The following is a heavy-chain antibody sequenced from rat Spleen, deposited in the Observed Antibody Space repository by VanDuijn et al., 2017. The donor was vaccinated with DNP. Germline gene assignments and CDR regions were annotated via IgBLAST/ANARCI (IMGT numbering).Heavy chain of an antibody. V-gene: IGHV2-32*01. Sequence: QVQLKESGPALVQPSQTLSLTCTVSGFPLTSYHVHWVRQPPGKGLEWMGVMWSEGDTSYNSTLKSRLSISRDTSKSQVFLKMNSLQTEDTAMYFCARYYGYNYYAMDAWGQGTSVTVSS. CDR2: MWSEGDT. D-gene: IGHD1-9*01. CDR1: GFPLTSYH. CDR3: ARYYGYNYYAMDA. J-gene: IGHJ4*01.